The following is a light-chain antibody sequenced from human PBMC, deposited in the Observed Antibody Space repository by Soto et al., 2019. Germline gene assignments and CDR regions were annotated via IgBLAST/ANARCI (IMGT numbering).Light chain of an antibody. CDR2: DVS. Sequence: DIQMTQSPSSLSASVGDRVTITCQASHVMSNFLNWYHQRPGKAPKLLISDVSRLEVGVPARFSGSGSGTHFTFSISSLQPEDVGTYYCQQYDDLTYTFGQGTKLQIQ. CDR3: QQYDDLTYT. V-gene: IGKV1-33*01. J-gene: IGKJ2*01. CDR1: HVMSNF.